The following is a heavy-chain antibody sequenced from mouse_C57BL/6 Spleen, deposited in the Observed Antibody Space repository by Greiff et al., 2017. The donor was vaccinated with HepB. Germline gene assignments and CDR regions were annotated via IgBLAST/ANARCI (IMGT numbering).Heavy chain of an antibody. CDR1: GYTFTDYY. Sequence: VQLQQSGPELVKPGASVKISCKASGYTFTDYYMNWVKQSHGKSLEWIGDINPNNGGTSYNQKFKGKATLTVDKSSSTAYMELRSLTSEDSAVYYCARSSNRYYFDYWGQGTPLTVSS. CDR2: INPNNGGT. D-gene: IGHD2-5*01. J-gene: IGHJ2*01. CDR3: ARSSNRYYFDY. V-gene: IGHV1-26*01.